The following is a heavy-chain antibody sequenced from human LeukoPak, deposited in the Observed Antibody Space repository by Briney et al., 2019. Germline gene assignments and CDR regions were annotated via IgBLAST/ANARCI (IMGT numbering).Heavy chain of an antibody. J-gene: IGHJ4*02. CDR2: IYDSGST. CDR1: GGSIRSYY. CDR3: ARSKDILTGYCFDY. D-gene: IGHD3-9*01. Sequence: SETLSLTCTVSGGSIRSYYWSWIRQPPGKGLEWVGYIYDSGSTSYNPSLKSRVTISVDTSKNQFSLKVTSVTAADTAVYYCARSKDILTGYCFDYWGQGTLVTVSS. V-gene: IGHV4-59*01.